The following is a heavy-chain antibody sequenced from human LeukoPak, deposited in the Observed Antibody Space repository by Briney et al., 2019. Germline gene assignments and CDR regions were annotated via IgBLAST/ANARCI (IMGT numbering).Heavy chain of an antibody. V-gene: IGHV3-30*02. D-gene: IGHD5-18*01. Sequence: GGSLRLSCAVYGFNFRNIGMHWVGQAQGKGLEWVAFLNKDGTGAYYGDSVKGRFTISRDTSEDTLYLQVNNLRVEDTAVYYCARDPSGRSYGFVYSWGQGTLVTVSS. J-gene: IGHJ4*02. CDR3: ARDPSGRSYGFVYS. CDR1: GFNFRNIG. CDR2: LNKDGTGA.